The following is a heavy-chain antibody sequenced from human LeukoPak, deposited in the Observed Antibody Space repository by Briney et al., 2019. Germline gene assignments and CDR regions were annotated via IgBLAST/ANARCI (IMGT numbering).Heavy chain of an antibody. CDR1: GYTFTGYY. CDR3: ASIPGYGDYSLFDY. V-gene: IGHV1-2*02. J-gene: IGHJ4*02. D-gene: IGHD4-17*01. Sequence: ASVKVSCKASGYTFTGYYMHWVRQAPGQGLEWMGWINPNSGGTNYAQKFQGRVTMTRDTSISTAYMELSRLRSDDTAVYYCASIPGYGDYSLFDYWGQGTLVTVSS. CDR2: INPNSGGT.